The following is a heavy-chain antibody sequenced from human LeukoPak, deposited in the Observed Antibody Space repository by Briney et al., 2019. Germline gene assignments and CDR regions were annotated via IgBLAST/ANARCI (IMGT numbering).Heavy chain of an antibody. J-gene: IGHJ3*02. CDR3: ARVWVDSSGFHDAFDI. CDR2: ISSSGSTI. CDR1: GFTFSSYG. D-gene: IGHD3-22*01. Sequence: GGTLRLSCAASGFTFSSYGMSWVRQAPGKGLEWVSYISSSGSTIYYADSVKGRFTISRDNAKNSLYLQMNSLRAEDTAVYYCARVWVDSSGFHDAFDIWGQGTMVTVSS. V-gene: IGHV3-48*04.